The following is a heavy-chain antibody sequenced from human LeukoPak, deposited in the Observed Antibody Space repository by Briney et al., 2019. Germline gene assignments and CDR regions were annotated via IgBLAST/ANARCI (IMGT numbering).Heavy chain of an antibody. CDR2: ISSSSGYI. Sequence: GGSLRLSCAASGFTFSSYSMNWVRQAPGKGLEWVSSISSSSGYIYYADSVKGRFTISRDNAKNSLYLQMNSLRAEDTAVYYCARLPGRIAVAGTYLDYWGQGTLVTVSS. D-gene: IGHD6-19*01. CDR1: GFTFSSYS. V-gene: IGHV3-21*01. J-gene: IGHJ4*02. CDR3: ARLPGRIAVAGTYLDY.